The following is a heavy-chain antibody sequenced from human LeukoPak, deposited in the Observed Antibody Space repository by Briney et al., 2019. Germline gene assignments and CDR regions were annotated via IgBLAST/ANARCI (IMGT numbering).Heavy chain of an antibody. V-gene: IGHV3-53*01. CDR2: IYSGGST. J-gene: IGHJ4*02. D-gene: IGHD3-10*01. CDR3: AAAFGYGLFDY. Sequence: GGSLRLSCAASGFTVSSNYTSWVRQAPGKGLEWVSVIYSGGSTYYADSVKGRFTISRDNSKNTLYLQMNSLRAEDTAVYYCAAAFGYGLFDYWGQGTLVTVSS. CDR1: GFTVSSNY.